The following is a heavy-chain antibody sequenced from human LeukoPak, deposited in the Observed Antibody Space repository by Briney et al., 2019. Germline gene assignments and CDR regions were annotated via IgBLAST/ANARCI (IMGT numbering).Heavy chain of an antibody. CDR3: VKDPSDTDDY. CDR1: GFTFSGYG. J-gene: IGHJ4*02. V-gene: IGHV3-30*02. D-gene: IGHD3-9*01. CDR2: IHYDGSNE. Sequence: PGGSLRLSGAASGFTFSGYGMHGVRQAPGKGLEWVAPIHYDGSNEHYADSVKGRFTISRDNSKNTLYLQMNSLRPEDTAVYYCVKDPSDTDDYWGQGTLVTVSS.